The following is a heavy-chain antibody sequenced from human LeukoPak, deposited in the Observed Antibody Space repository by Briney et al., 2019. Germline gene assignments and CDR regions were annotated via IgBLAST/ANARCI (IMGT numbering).Heavy chain of an antibody. J-gene: IGHJ4*02. V-gene: IGHV3-7*01. CDR1: GFTFSSYW. Sequence: GGSLRLSCAASGFTFSSYWMSWVRQAPGKGLEWVANIKQDGSEKYYVDSVKSRFTISRDNAKNSLYLQMNSLRAEDTAVYYCARGGMTTVTIPDYWGQGTLVTVSS. D-gene: IGHD4-11*01. CDR2: IKQDGSEK. CDR3: ARGGMTTVTIPDY.